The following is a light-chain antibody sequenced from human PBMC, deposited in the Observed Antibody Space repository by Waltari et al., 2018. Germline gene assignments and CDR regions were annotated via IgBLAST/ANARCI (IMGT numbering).Light chain of an antibody. J-gene: IGKJ1*01. V-gene: IGKV1-9*01. CDR2: AAS. CDR3: QQLNSYQWT. Sequence: IQLTQSPSSLSASVGDRVTITCRASQGISHYLAWYQQKPGKAPKLLIYAASTLQSWVPSRFSGSGSGTDFTLTISSLQPEDFATYYCQQLNSYQWTFGQGTKVEIK. CDR1: QGISHY.